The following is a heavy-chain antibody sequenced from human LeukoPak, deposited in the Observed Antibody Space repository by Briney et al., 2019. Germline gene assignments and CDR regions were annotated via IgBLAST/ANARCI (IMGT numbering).Heavy chain of an antibody. D-gene: IGHD5-18*01. Sequence: GRSLRLSCAVSGFTFDDYAMHWVRQAPGKGLEWVSGISWNSGSVGYADSVKGRFTISRDNAKNSLYLQMNSLRAEDTALYYCAKGGDTAMVNDYLDYWGQGTLVTVSS. CDR1: GFTFDDYA. V-gene: IGHV3-9*01. CDR3: AKGGDTAMVNDYLDY. CDR2: ISWNSGSV. J-gene: IGHJ4*02.